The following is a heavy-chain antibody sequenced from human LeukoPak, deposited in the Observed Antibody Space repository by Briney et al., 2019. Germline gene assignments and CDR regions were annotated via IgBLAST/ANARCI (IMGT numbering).Heavy chain of an antibody. D-gene: IGHD4-17*01. CDR3: ASNYGDYGGAFDI. CDR1: GGTFSSYA. J-gene: IGHJ3*02. V-gene: IGHV1-69*06. CDR2: IIPIFGTA. Sequence: ASVKVSCKASGGTFSSYAISWVRQAPGQGLEWMGGIIPIFGTANYAQKFQGRVTITADKSTSTAYMELSSLRSEDTAVYYCASNYGDYGGAFDIWGQGTMVTVSS.